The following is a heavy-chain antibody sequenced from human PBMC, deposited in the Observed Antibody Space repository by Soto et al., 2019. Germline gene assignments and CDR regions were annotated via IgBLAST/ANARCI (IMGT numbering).Heavy chain of an antibody. D-gene: IGHD6-13*01. J-gene: IGHJ5*02. Sequence: ASVKVSCKASGYTFTSYDINWVRQATGQGLEWMGWMNPNSGNTGYAQKLQGRVTMTRNTSISTAYIELSSLRSEDTAVYYCARSGAAAGIAWFDPWGQGTLVTVSS. CDR3: ARSGAAAGIAWFDP. CDR1: GYTFTSYD. CDR2: MNPNSGNT. V-gene: IGHV1-8*01.